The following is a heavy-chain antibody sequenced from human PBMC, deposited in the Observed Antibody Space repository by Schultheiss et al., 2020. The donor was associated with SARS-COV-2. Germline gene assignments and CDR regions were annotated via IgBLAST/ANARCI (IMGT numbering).Heavy chain of an antibody. CDR2: IWYDGSNE. CDR3: AREQQLKYYYGMDV. V-gene: IGHV3-33*01. J-gene: IGHJ6*02. CDR1: GFTFSDYV. Sequence: GGSLRLSCAASGFTFSDYVMHWVRQAPGKGLEWVAVIWYDGSNEYYADFVKGRFTISRDNSKNTLYLQMNSLRAEDTAVYYCAREQQLKYYYGMDVWGQGTTVTVSS. D-gene: IGHD6-13*01.